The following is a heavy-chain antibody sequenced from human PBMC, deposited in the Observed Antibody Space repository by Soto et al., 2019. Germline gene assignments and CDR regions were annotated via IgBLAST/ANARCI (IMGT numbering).Heavy chain of an antibody. CDR1: GFTFSSYG. V-gene: IGHV3-33*01. J-gene: IGHJ6*02. Sequence: GGSLRLSCAASGFTFSSYGMHWVRQAPGKGLEWVAVIWYDGSNKYYADSVKGRFTISRDNSKNTLYLQMNSLRAEDTAVYYCARDGNYYGSGSYYKKPISRYYGMDVWGQGTTVTVSS. CDR2: IWYDGSNK. D-gene: IGHD3-10*01. CDR3: ARDGNYYGSGSYYKKPISRYYGMDV.